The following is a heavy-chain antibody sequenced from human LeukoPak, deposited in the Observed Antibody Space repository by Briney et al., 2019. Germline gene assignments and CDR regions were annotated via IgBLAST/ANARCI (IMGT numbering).Heavy chain of an antibody. V-gene: IGHV3-48*04. CDR2: ISSSSSTI. CDR1: GFTFSSYS. J-gene: IGHJ4*02. CDR3: ARVWSSGYTKDY. Sequence: GGSLGLSCAASGFTFSSYSIDWVRQAPGKGLEWLSYISSSSSTIYYADSVKGRFTISRDNAKNSVYLQMNSLRAEDTAVYYCARVWSSGYTKDYWGQGTLVTVSS. D-gene: IGHD3-22*01.